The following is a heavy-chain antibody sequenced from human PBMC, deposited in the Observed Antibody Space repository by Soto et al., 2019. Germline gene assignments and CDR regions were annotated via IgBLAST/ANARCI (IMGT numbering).Heavy chain of an antibody. CDR2: ISGSGGST. CDR1: GLTFSSYA. J-gene: IGHJ3*02. D-gene: IGHD3-22*01. CDR3: AKDLITMIVVVPDAFDI. V-gene: IGHV3-23*01. Sequence: VGSLSLSCTASGLTFSSYAMSWVSPAPGKGLEWVSAISGSGGSTYYADSVKGRFTISRDNSKNTLYLQMNSLRAEDTAVYYCAKDLITMIVVVPDAFDIWGQGTMVTVSS.